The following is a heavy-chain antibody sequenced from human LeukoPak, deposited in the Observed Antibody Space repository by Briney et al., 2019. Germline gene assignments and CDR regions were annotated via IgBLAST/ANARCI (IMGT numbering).Heavy chain of an antibody. CDR3: ARVLRYCSGGNCYSGGLGYMDV. Sequence: GGSLRLSCAASGFTFSSYGMSWVRQAPGKGLEWVSSISRGGSTKYYADSVKGRFTISRDNAKNSLFLQMNSLRAEDTAVYYCARVLRYCSGGNCYSGGLGYMDVWGKGTTVTISS. V-gene: IGHV3-48*04. CDR1: GFTFSSYG. D-gene: IGHD2-15*01. J-gene: IGHJ6*03. CDR2: ISRGGSTK.